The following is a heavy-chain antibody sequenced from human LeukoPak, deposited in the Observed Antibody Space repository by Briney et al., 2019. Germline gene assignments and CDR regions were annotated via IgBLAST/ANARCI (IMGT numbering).Heavy chain of an antibody. CDR2: IYTSGST. CDR1: GGSISSGSYY. CDR3: ARPYCSSTSCYTSQYFQH. J-gene: IGHJ1*01. Sequence: PSETLSLTCTVSGGSISSGSYYWSWIRQPAGKGLEWIGRIYTSGSTNYNPSLKSRVTISVDTSRNQFSLKLSSVTAADTAVYYCARPYCSSTSCYTSQYFQHWGQGTLVTVSS. V-gene: IGHV4-61*02. D-gene: IGHD2-2*02.